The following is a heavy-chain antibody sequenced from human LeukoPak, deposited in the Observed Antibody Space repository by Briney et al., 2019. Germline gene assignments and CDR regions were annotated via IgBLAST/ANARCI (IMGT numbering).Heavy chain of an antibody. CDR2: TYYRSKWYN. V-gene: IGHV6-1*01. Sequence: SGPGLVKPSQTLSLTCAIFGDSISSKSSWNWIRQSPSRGLEWLGRTYYRSKWYNDYVVSVKSRININPDTSKNQFSLQLNSVTPEDTAVYYCARGGQGDGYSADEAFDIWGQGTMVTVS. CDR3: ARGGQGDGYSADEAFDI. J-gene: IGHJ3*02. CDR1: GDSISSKSS. D-gene: IGHD5-18*01.